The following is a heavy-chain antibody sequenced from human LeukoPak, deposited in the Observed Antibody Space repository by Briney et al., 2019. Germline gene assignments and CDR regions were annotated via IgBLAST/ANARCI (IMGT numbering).Heavy chain of an antibody. V-gene: IGHV3-74*01. J-gene: IGHJ4*02. CDR2: INSDGSTT. Sequence: GGSLRLSCAASGFTFSAYWMHWVRQPPGKGLVWVSRINSDGSTTTYADSVKGRFTISRDNAKNTLYLQMNSLRAEDTAVYYCAKGRFLEWLAEDYWGQGTLVTVSS. D-gene: IGHD3-3*01. CDR3: AKGRFLEWLAEDY. CDR1: GFTFSAYW.